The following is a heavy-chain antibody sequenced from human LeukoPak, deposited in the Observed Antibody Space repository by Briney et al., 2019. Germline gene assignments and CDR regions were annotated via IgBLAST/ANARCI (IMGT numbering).Heavy chain of an antibody. CDR2: INPNSGGT. CDR1: GYTFTGYY. J-gene: IGHJ4*02. Sequence: ASVKVSCKASGYTFTGYYMHWVRQAPGQGLEWMGWINPNSGGTNYAQKFQGRVTMTRDTSISTAYMELSRLRSDDTAVYYCARXPVTGTTNFDYWGQGTXVTVS. V-gene: IGHV1-2*02. D-gene: IGHD1-20*01. CDR3: ARXPVTGTTNFDY.